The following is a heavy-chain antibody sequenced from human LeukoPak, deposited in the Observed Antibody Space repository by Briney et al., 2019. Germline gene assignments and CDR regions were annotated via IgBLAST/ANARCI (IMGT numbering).Heavy chain of an antibody. J-gene: IGHJ1*01. D-gene: IGHD6-13*01. V-gene: IGHV4-59*01. CDR2: IYYSGST. CDR3: ATSHGAWYSSSWYGYFQH. Sequence: SETLSLTCTVSGGSISSYYWSWIRQPPGKGLEWIGYIYYSGSTNYNPSLKSRVTISVDTSKNHFSLKLSSGPAADTAVYYCATSHGAWYSSSWYGYFQHWGQGTLVTVSS. CDR1: GGSISSYY.